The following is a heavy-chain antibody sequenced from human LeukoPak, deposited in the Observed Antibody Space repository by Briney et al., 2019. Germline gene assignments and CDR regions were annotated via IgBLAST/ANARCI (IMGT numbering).Heavy chain of an antibody. CDR3: ARVGSGSFLYYFDY. V-gene: IGHV3-7*02. D-gene: IGHD1-26*01. Sequence: AGGSLRLSCAASGFTFSSYWMSWVRQAPGKGLEWVANKKQDGSEKYYVDSVKGRFTISRDNAKNSLYLQMNSVRAEDTAVYYCARVGSGSFLYYFDYWGQGTLVTVSS. J-gene: IGHJ4*02. CDR1: GFTFSSYW. CDR2: KKQDGSEK.